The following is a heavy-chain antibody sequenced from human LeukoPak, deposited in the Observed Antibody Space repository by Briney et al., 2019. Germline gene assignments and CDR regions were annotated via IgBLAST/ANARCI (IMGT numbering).Heavy chain of an antibody. CDR1: GFTFSAYA. CDR2: ISYDGSNK. Sequence: GGSLRLSCAASGFTFSAYAMHWVRQAPGKGLEWVAVISYDGSNKYYADSVKGRFTISRDNSKNTLYLQMNSLRAEDTAVYYCARDSYGMDVWGQGTTVTVSS. CDR3: ARDSYGMDV. V-gene: IGHV3-30-3*01. J-gene: IGHJ6*02.